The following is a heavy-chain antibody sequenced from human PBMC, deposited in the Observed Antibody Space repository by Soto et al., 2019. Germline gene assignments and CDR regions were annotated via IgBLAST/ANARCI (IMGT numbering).Heavy chain of an antibody. V-gene: IGHV4-30-2*01. J-gene: IGHJ4*02. Sequence: QLQLQESGSGLVKPSQTMSLTCAVSSVSISSGGYSWGWIRQPPGKGLEWIGYIYRSGSTYYNPSLKRRVTISVERSKKQCSLKLRSATAADTAVYFCAAGGMLPRYYWGQGTLGTGSS. D-gene: IGHD2-8*01. CDR3: AAGGMLPRYY. CDR1: SVSISSGGYS. CDR2: IYRSGST.